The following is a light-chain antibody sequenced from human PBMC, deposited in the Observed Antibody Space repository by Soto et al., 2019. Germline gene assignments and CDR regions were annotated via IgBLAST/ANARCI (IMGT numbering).Light chain of an antibody. CDR2: AAS. Sequence: DIQMTQSPSSLSASVGDRVTISCRASQSISNYLNWYQQKPGKAPKLLIYAASSLQSGVPSRFSGSGSGTDFTLTISSLQPEDFETYYCQQSYSTHVTFGGGTKVDIK. CDR3: QQSYSTHVT. CDR1: QSISNY. J-gene: IGKJ4*01. V-gene: IGKV1-39*01.